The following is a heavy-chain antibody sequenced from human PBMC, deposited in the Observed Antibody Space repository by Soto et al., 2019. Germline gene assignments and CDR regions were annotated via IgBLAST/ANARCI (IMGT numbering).Heavy chain of an antibody. CDR3: ARSAGYSSGWYSQYYYYYGMDV. CDR2: ISYSGTT. Sequence: SETLSVSYTVSGGYISSNNNYWSCIRQPPGEGLEWFGFISYSGTTSYSPSLKSRVAISLDTSKNQFSLSLSSVTAADTAVYYCARSAGYSSGWYSQYYYYYGMDVWGQGTTVTSP. D-gene: IGHD6-19*01. J-gene: IGHJ6*02. V-gene: IGHV4-30-4*01. CDR1: GGYISSNNNY.